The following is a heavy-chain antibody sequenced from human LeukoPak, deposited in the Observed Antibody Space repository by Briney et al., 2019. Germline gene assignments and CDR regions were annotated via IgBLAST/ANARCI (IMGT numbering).Heavy chain of an antibody. Sequence: GGSLRLSCAASGFTVSSNYMSWVRQAPGKGLEWVSAISGSGGSTYYADSVKGRFTISRDNSKNALYLQMNSLRAEDTAVYYCAKDMGYYDSSGYPAAFDIWGQGTMVTVSS. V-gene: IGHV3-23*01. CDR2: ISGSGGST. CDR3: AKDMGYYDSSGYPAAFDI. D-gene: IGHD3-22*01. J-gene: IGHJ3*02. CDR1: GFTVSSNY.